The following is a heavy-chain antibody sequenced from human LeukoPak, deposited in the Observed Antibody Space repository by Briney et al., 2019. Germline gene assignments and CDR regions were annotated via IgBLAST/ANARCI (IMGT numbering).Heavy chain of an antibody. V-gene: IGHV4-4*07. CDR1: GGSISSYY. CDR3: ARSYSNYGSDYYYYMDV. CDR2: IYTSGST. D-gene: IGHD4-11*01. J-gene: IGHJ6*03. Sequence: SETLSLTCTVSGGSISSYYWSWIRQPAGKGLEWIGRIYTSGSTNYNPSLKSRVTMSADTSKNQFSLKLSSVTAADTAVYYCARSYSNYGSDYYYYMDVWGKGTTVTVSS.